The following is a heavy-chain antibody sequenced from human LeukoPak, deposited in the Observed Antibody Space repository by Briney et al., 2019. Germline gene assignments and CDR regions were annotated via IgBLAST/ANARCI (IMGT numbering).Heavy chain of an antibody. CDR1: GFTFSSYA. J-gene: IGHJ4*02. CDR2: ISGSGGST. Sequence: GGSLRLSCAASGFTFSSYAMGWVRQAPGKGLEWVSAISGSGGSTYYADSVKGRFAISRDNSKNTLYLQMNSLRAEDTAVYYCAKDDSSSWYVIGYWGQGTLVTVSS. D-gene: IGHD6-13*01. CDR3: AKDDSSSWYVIGY. V-gene: IGHV3-23*01.